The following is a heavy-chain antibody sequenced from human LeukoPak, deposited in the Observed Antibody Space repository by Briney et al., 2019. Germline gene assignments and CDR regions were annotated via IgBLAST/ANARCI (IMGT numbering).Heavy chain of an antibody. CDR3: ARVLSISGCFDP. CDR2: TYYRSKWYN. Sequence: SQTISLTCAIYGDSVSSNSAAWHWIRQSPSRGLEWLGRTYYRSKWYNDYAVSVKSRITINPDASKNRFSLQLNSVTPEDTAVYYCARVLSISGCFDPWGQGTLVTVSS. CDR1: GDSVSSNSAA. D-gene: IGHD3-9*01. V-gene: IGHV6-1*01. J-gene: IGHJ5*02.